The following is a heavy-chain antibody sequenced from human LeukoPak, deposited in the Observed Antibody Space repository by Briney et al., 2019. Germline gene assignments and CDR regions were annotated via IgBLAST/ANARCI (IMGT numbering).Heavy chain of an antibody. V-gene: IGHV3-48*03. CDR2: ISGSGYTI. CDR1: GFTFSNYA. CDR3: ARGDGYNSYYFDY. D-gene: IGHD5-24*01. Sequence: GGSLRLSCAASGFTFSNYAMNWVRQAPGKGLEWLSYISGSGYTIYYADSVKGRFTISRDNAKNSLYLQMNSLRAEDTAVYYCARGDGYNSYYFDYWGQGTLVTVSS. J-gene: IGHJ4*02.